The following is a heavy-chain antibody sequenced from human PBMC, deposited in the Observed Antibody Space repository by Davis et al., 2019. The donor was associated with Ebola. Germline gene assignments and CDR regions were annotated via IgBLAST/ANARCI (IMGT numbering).Heavy chain of an antibody. CDR1: GFTFSSYA. Sequence: GESLKISCAASGFTFSSYAMSWVRQAPGKGLEWVSAISGSGGSTYYADSVKGRFTISRDNSKNTLNLQMNSLRAEDTAVYYCAKGVQYFDYWGQGTLVTVSS. V-gene: IGHV3-23*01. D-gene: IGHD1-1*01. CDR3: AKGVQYFDY. CDR2: ISGSGGST. J-gene: IGHJ4*02.